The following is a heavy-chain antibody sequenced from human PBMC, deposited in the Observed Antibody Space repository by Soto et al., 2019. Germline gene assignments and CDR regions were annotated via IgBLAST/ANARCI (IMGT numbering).Heavy chain of an antibody. D-gene: IGHD3-22*01. CDR2: ISGSGGRT. Sequence: EVQLLESGGGLVQPGGSLRLSCAASGFTFSSYAMSWVRQAPGKGLEWVSAISGSGGRTYYAHSVQGRFTISRETYKNTMYLKMNSLRAEDTAVYYCAKEISAFDYYDSSGAGVWDAFDIWGQGTMVTVSS. CDR3: AKEISAFDYYDSSGAGVWDAFDI. J-gene: IGHJ3*02. CDR1: GFTFSSYA. V-gene: IGHV3-23*01.